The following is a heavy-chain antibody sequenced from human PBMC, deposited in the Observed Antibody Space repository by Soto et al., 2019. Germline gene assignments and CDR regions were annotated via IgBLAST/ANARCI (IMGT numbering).Heavy chain of an antibody. CDR3: ARSIAAAGTGAFDI. CDR2: IYYSGST. J-gene: IGHJ3*02. V-gene: IGHV4-31*03. D-gene: IGHD6-13*01. CDR1: GGSISSGGYY. Sequence: SETLSLTCPVSGGSISSGGYYWSWIRQHPGKGLEWIGYIYYSGSTYYNPSLKSRVTISVDTSKNQFSLKLSSVTAVDTAVYYCARSIAAAGTGAFDIWGQGTMVTVSS.